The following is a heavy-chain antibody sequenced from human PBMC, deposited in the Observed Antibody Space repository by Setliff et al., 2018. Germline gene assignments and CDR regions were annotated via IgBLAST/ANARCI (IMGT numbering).Heavy chain of an antibody. CDR2: ISVHSGNT. CDR1: GYTFTNYG. Sequence: ASVKVSCKASGYTFTNYGIAWVRQAPGQGLEWMGWISVHSGNTFYAPKFQGRVTMTTDTSTDTAYLDLRSLRSDDTAVYYCLRLVRYCSRTSCQRTSGDEVWGQGTLVTVSS. D-gene: IGHD2-8*01. CDR3: LRLVRYCSRTSCQRTSGDEV. V-gene: IGHV1-18*01. J-gene: IGHJ4*02.